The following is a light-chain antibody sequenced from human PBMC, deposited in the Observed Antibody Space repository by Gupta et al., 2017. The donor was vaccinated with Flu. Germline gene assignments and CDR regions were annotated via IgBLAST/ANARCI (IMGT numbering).Light chain of an antibody. Sequence: QSALTQPASVSGSPGQSIPLSCTAAFSDVRGYNYVSWYQQHPGKAPKLIIYEVSNRPSGVSNRFSGSKSGNTASLTISGLQAEDEADYYCGSYTTSSTLEVFGAGTKVTVL. CDR3: GSYTTSSTLEV. J-gene: IGLJ1*01. CDR1: FSDVRGYNY. V-gene: IGLV2-14*01. CDR2: EVS.